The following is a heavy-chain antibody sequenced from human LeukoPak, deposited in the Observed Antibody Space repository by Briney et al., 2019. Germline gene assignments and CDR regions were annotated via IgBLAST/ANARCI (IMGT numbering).Heavy chain of an antibody. CDR3: ASSMVRGVKFDAFDI. CDR1: GFTFSTYS. Sequence: GGSLRLSCPVSGFTFSTYSMSWLRQCPGTGLEWVSFISSSSRTIDYADSVKGRFTIARDNAKNSVSPQMNSLRAEDTAVYYCASSMVRGVKFDAFDIWGQGTMVTVSS. D-gene: IGHD3-10*01. CDR2: ISSSSRTI. V-gene: IGHV3-48*01. J-gene: IGHJ3*02.